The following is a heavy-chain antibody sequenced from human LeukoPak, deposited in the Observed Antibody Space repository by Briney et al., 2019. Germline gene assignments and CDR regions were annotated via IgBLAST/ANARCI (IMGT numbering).Heavy chain of an antibody. CDR2: IYYSGST. J-gene: IGHJ4*02. Sequence: SETLSLTCTVSGGSISSYYWSWIRQPPGKGLEWIGYIYYSGSTNYNPSLKSRVTISVDTSKNQFSLKLSSVTAADTAVYYCARGPLGRWVTIDYWGQGALVTVSS. V-gene: IGHV4-59*01. D-gene: IGHD4-23*01. CDR3: ARGPLGRWVTIDY. CDR1: GGSISSYY.